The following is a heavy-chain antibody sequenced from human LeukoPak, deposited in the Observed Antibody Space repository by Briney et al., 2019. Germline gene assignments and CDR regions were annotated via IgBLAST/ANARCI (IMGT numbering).Heavy chain of an antibody. J-gene: IGHJ6*02. V-gene: IGHV1-69*02. Sequence: ASVKVSCKASGGTFSSYTISWVRQAPGQGLEWMGRIIPILGIANYAQKFQGRVTITADKSTSTAYMELSSLRSEDTAVYYCASGYCSSTSCYNYGMDVWGQGTTVTASS. CDR3: ASGYCSSTSCYNYGMDV. D-gene: IGHD2-2*02. CDR1: GGTFSSYT. CDR2: IIPILGIA.